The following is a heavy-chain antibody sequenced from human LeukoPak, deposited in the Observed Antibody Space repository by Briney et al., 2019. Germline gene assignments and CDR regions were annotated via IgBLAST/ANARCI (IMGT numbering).Heavy chain of an antibody. D-gene: IGHD6-13*01. V-gene: IGHV3-9*01. CDR3: AKDMSSQYSSSWYFDY. CDR1: GFTFDDYA. Sequence: GGSLRLSCAASGFTFDDYAMHWARQAPGKGLEWVSGISWNSGSIGYADSVKGRFTISRDNAKNSLYLQMNSLRAEDTALYYCAKDMSSQYSSSWYFDYWGQGTLVTVSS. J-gene: IGHJ4*02. CDR2: ISWNSGSI.